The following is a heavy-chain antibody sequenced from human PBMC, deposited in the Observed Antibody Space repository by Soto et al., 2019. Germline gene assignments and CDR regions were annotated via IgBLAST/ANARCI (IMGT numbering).Heavy chain of an antibody. V-gene: IGHV3-73*02. Sequence: EVQLVESGGGLVQPGGSLKLSCAASGFTFSGSAMHWVRQASGKGLEWVGRIRSKANSYATAYAASVKGRFTISRDDSKNTAYLQMNSLKTEDTAVYYCNSYGANDYWGQGTLVTVSS. D-gene: IGHD4-17*01. CDR1: GFTFSGSA. CDR3: NSYGANDY. J-gene: IGHJ4*02. CDR2: IRSKANSYAT.